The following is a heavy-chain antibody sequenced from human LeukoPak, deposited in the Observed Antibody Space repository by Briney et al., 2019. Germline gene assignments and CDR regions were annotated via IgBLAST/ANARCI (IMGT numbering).Heavy chain of an antibody. CDR3: ARTGYSSSWESGYYYYMDV. CDR1: GGSISSGDYY. D-gene: IGHD6-13*01. CDR2: IYYSGSI. J-gene: IGHJ6*03. Sequence: SQTLSLTCTVSGGSISSGDYYWGWIRQPPGKGLEWIGYIYYSGSIYYNPSLKSRVAISVDTSKNQFSLKLSSVTAADTAVYYCARTGYSSSWESGYYYYMDVWGKGTTVTVSS. V-gene: IGHV4-30-4*08.